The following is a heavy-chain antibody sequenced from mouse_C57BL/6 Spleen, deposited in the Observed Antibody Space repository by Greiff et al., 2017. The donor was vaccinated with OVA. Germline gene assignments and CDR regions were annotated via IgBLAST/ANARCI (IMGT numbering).Heavy chain of an antibody. CDR1: GYTFTDYE. CDR2: IDPETGGT. V-gene: IGHV1-15*01. Sequence: QVQLKESGAELVRPGASVTLSCKASGYTFTDYEMHWVKQTPVHGLEWIGAIDPETGGTAYNQKFKGKAILTADKSSSTAYMELRSLTSEDSAVYYCTRGSKVYWGQGTTLTVSS. J-gene: IGHJ2*01. CDR3: TRGSKVY.